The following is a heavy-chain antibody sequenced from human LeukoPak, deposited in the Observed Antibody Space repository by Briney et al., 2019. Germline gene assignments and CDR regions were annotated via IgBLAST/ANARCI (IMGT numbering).Heavy chain of an antibody. CDR2: IYYSGST. CDR3: ARFRRESSSWYSDY. CDR1: GGSISSGDYY. J-gene: IGHJ4*02. D-gene: IGHD6-13*01. V-gene: IGHV4-61*08. Sequence: SETLSLTCTVSGGSISSGDYYWSWIRQPPGKGLEWIGYIYYSGSTNYNPSLKSRVTISVDTSKNQFSLKLSSVTAADTAVYYCARFRRESSSWYSDYWGQGTLVTVSS.